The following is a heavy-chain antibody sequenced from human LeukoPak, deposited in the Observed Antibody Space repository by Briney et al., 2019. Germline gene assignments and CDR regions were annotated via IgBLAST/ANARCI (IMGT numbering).Heavy chain of an antibody. V-gene: IGHV1-18*01. J-gene: IGHJ4*02. Sequence: ASVKVSCKASGYTFTSYGISWVRQAPGHGLEWMGWISAYNGNTNYAQKLQGRVTMTTDTSTSTAYMELRSLRSDDTAVYYCARNNYGDYPPGYWGQGTLVTVSS. CDR1: GYTFTSYG. CDR3: ARNNYGDYPPGY. D-gene: IGHD4-17*01. CDR2: ISAYNGNT.